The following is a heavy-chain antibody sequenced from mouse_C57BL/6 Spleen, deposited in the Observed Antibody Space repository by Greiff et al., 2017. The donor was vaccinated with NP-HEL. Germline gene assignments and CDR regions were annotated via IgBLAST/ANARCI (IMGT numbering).Heavy chain of an antibody. J-gene: IGHJ2*01. CDR3: ARELGWDYFDY. D-gene: IGHD1-1*02. CDR2: IHPNSGST. V-gene: IGHV1-64*01. Sequence: QVQLQQSGAELVKPGASVKLSCKASGYTFTSYWMHWVKQRPGQGLEWIGMIHPNSGSTNYNEKFKSKATLTVDKSSSTAYMQLSSLTSEDSAVYYCARELGWDYFDYWGQGTTLTVSS. CDR1: GYTFTSYW.